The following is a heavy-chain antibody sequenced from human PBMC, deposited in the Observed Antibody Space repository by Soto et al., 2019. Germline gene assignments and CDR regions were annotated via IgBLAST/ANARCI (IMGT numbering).Heavy chain of an antibody. J-gene: IGHJ5*02. CDR3: AKDPVAVYWFDP. D-gene: IGHD6-19*01. CDR1: GFTFSSYA. CDR2: ISGSGGST. V-gene: IGHV3-23*01. Sequence: GGSLRLSCAASGFTFSSYAMSWVRQAPGKGLEWVSAISGSGGSTYYADSVKGRFTISRDNSKNTLYLQMNSLRAEDTAVYHCAKDPVAVYWFDPWGQGTLVTVSS.